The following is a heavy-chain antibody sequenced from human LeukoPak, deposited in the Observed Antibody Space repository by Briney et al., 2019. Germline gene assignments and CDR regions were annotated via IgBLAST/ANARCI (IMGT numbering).Heavy chain of an antibody. CDR2: ISGSGGRT. J-gene: IGHJ4*02. Sequence: GGSLRLSCAASGFTFSSYAMSWVRQAPGKGLEWVSGISGSGGRTYHADSVKGRFTISRDNSKNTLFLQMNSLRAEDTAVYYCANRESDYGDYGSDYWGLGTLVTVSS. CDR3: ANRESDYGDYGSDY. CDR1: GFTFSSYA. D-gene: IGHD4-17*01. V-gene: IGHV3-23*01.